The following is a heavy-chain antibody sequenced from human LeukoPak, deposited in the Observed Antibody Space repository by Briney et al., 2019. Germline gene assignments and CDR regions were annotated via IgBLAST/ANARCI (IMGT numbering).Heavy chain of an antibody. J-gene: IGHJ6*03. Sequence: GESLKISCKGSGYSFTSYWIGWVRQMPGKGLEWMGIIYPGDSDTKYSPSFQGQVTISADKSISTAYLQWSSLKASDTAMYYCARLAGSGMGYYYYYYMDVRGKGTTVTVSS. CDR3: ARLAGSGMGYYYYYYMDV. CDR2: IYPGDSDT. V-gene: IGHV5-51*01. CDR1: GYSFTSYW. D-gene: IGHD3-10*01.